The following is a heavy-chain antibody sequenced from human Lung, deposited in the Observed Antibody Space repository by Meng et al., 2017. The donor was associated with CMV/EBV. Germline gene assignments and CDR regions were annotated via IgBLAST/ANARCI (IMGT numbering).Heavy chain of an antibody. CDR2: ISSGGTTI. J-gene: IGHJ4*02. CDR1: GFSFSSFE. V-gene: IGHV3-48*03. D-gene: IGHD6-6*01. CDR3: ARKFSSSGLY. Sequence: GGSLRLXCEVSGFSFSSFEMNWVRQAPGKGLEWIAHISSGGTTINYANSVKGRFTISRDNANNSLFLQMNSLRVEDTAVYYCARKFSSSGLYWAKGTLVTVSS.